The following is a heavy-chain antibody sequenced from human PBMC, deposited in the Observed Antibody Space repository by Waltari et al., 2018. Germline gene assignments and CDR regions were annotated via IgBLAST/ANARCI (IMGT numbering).Heavy chain of an antibody. Sequence: EVQLLESGGGLVQPGGSLRLSCAASGFPFPNYPMSWVRQAPGKGLEWVSAIGGGGGHIYYADSVNGRFTISRDNSNNTVYLQMNSLRVDDTAVYYCVKESPIAVAGSWGQGTLVTVSS. CDR2: IGGGGGHI. V-gene: IGHV3-23*01. D-gene: IGHD6-19*01. J-gene: IGHJ4*02. CDR1: GFPFPNYP. CDR3: VKESPIAVAGS.